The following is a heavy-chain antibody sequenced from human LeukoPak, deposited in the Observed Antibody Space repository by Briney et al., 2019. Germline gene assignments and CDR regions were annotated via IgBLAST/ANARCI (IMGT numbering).Heavy chain of an antibody. J-gene: IGHJ3*02. CDR3: ARGGYCSSTSCHHDAFDI. Sequence: SVKVSCKASGGTFSSYAISWVRQAPGQGLEWMGRIIPILGIANYAQKFQGRVTITTDESTSTAYMELSSLRSEDTAVYYCARGGYCSSTSCHHDAFDIWGQGTMVTVSS. D-gene: IGHD2-2*01. CDR1: GGTFSSYA. CDR2: IIPILGIA. V-gene: IGHV1-69*04.